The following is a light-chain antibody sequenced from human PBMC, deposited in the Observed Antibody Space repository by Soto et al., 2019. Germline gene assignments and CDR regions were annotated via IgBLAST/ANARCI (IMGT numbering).Light chain of an antibody. CDR1: TSNIGSNT. V-gene: IGLV1-44*01. CDR3: AAWDDGLNGYV. Sequence: QSVLTQPPSASGTAGQRVTISCSGSTSNIGSNTVNWYQHLPGTAPKTLIYSNNQRPSGVPDRFSGSKSGTSGSLAISGLLSEDEVDYYCAAWDDGLNGYVFGTGTKVTVL. CDR2: SNN. J-gene: IGLJ1*01.